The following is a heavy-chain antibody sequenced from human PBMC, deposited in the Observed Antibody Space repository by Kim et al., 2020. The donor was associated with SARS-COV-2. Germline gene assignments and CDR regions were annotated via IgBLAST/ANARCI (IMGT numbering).Heavy chain of an antibody. J-gene: IGHJ3*02. D-gene: IGHD3-22*01. CDR2: ISAYNGNT. Sequence: ASVKVSCKASGYTFTSYGISWVRQAPGQGLEWMGWISAYNGNTNYAQKLQGRVTMTTDTSTSTAYMELRSLRSDDTAVYYCARDKGISYDSSGYLDAFDIWGQGTMVTVSS. CDR1: GYTFTSYG. CDR3: ARDKGISYDSSGYLDAFDI. V-gene: IGHV1-18*01.